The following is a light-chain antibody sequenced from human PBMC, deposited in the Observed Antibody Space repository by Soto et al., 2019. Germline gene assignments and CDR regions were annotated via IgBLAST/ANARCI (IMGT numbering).Light chain of an antibody. CDR1: SSDVGSYNR. V-gene: IGLV2-18*02. CDR3: NSFTTSSTYV. CDR2: DVT. J-gene: IGLJ1*01. Sequence: QSVLTQPPSVSRSPGQSVAISCTGTSSDVGSYNRVAWYQQPPGTAPKLIIYDVTNRPSGVPDRFSGSKSGNTASLTISGLQAEDEDDYYCNSFTTSSTYVFGTGTKVNVL.